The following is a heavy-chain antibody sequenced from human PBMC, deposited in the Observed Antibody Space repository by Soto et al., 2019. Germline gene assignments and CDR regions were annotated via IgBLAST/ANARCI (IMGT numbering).Heavy chain of an antibody. CDR3: ASRVLPSFYYYYGMDV. CDR2: IIPILGTA. V-gene: IGHV1-69*08. D-gene: IGHD6-13*01. J-gene: IGHJ6*02. CDR1: GGTFSSYT. Sequence: KVSCKASGGTFSSYTISWVRQAPGQGLEWMGRIIPILGTANYAQKFQGRVTITADESTSTAYMELSSLRSEDTAVYYCASRVLPSFYYYYGMDVWGQGTTVTVSS.